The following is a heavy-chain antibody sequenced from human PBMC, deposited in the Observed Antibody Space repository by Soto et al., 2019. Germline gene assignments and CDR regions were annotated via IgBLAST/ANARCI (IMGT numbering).Heavy chain of an antibody. V-gene: IGHV3-7*05. CDR3: ATETSTWGC. CDR2: IKQDGSEK. J-gene: IGHJ4*02. CDR1: GFALSNYW. D-gene: IGHD7-27*01. Sequence: EVQLVESGGGLVQPGGSLRLSCVASGFALSNYWINWVRQAPGKGLEWVANIKQDGSEKNYVDSMKGRFTISRDNARNSLYLQMNSLRAEDTAAYYCATETSTWGCWGQGTLVTV.